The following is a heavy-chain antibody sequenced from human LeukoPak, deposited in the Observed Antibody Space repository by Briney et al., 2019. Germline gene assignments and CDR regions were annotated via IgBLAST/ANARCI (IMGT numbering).Heavy chain of an antibody. Sequence: PGRSLRLSCAASGFTFSSCAMHWVRQAPGKGLEWVAVISYDGSNKYYADSVKGRFTISRDNSKNTLYLQMNSLRAEDTAVYYCARDPSFDIAVAGDAFDIWGQGTMVTVSS. CDR1: GFTFSSCA. CDR3: ARDPSFDIAVAGDAFDI. J-gene: IGHJ3*02. D-gene: IGHD6-19*01. CDR2: ISYDGSNK. V-gene: IGHV3-30*04.